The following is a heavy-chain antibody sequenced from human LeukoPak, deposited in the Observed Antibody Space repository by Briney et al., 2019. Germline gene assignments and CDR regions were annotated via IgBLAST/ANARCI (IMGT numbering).Heavy chain of an antibody. CDR1: GFTFDDHP. CDR3: AKKSGAPANFDY. CDR2: ISEDGSTI. V-gene: IGHV3-43*02. D-gene: IGHD6-13*01. J-gene: IGHJ4*02. Sequence: GGSLGLSCGASGFTFDDHPMHWVRQVPGQGLEWFSFISEDGSTISYADSVKGRFTISRDNSKNSLYLQMNSLRTEDTALYYCAKKSGAPANFDYWGQGALVTVSS.